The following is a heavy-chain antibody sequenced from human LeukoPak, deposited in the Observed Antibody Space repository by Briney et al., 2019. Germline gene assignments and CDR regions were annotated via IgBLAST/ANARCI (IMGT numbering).Heavy chain of an antibody. Sequence: SETLSLTCTVSGTSISISSYYWGWIRQSPGKGLEWIGSIYHSGNTYYNPSLKSRVAISVDTSKNYFSLRLNSVTAADTAVYFCARHGGFCTSTTCYLNWFDPWGQRTLVTVSS. J-gene: IGHJ5*02. V-gene: IGHV4-39*01. D-gene: IGHD2-2*01. CDR1: GTSISISSYY. CDR3: ARHGGFCTSTTCYLNWFDP. CDR2: IYHSGNT.